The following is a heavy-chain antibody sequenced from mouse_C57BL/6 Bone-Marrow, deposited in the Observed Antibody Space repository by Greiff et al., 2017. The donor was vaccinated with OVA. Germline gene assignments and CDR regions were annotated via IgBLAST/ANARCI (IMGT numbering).Heavy chain of an antibody. CDR1: GYTFTSYW. Sequence: VQLQQSGAELVKPGASVKLSCKASGYTFTSYWMHWVQQRPGPGLEWIGFINPSSGYTKYNQKFKDKATLTADKSSSTAYTQLSSLTYGDSAVNYCARKGGNYWGQGTTLTVSS. CDR3: ARKGGNY. CDR2: INPSSGYT. V-gene: IGHV1-7*01. J-gene: IGHJ2*01.